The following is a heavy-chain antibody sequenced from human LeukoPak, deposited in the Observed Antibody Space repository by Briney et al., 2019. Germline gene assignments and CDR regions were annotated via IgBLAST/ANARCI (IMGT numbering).Heavy chain of an antibody. Sequence: QPGGSLRLSCAASGFTFSSYWMSWVRQAPGKGLEWVANIKQDGSEKYYVDSVKGRFTISRDDSRNTLYLQMNSLRGDDTAVYYCAKDVGKWESLHFFDYWGQGTLVTVSS. CDR2: IKQDGSEK. CDR1: GFTFSSYW. CDR3: AKDVGKWESLHFFDY. J-gene: IGHJ4*02. D-gene: IGHD1-26*01. V-gene: IGHV3-7*03.